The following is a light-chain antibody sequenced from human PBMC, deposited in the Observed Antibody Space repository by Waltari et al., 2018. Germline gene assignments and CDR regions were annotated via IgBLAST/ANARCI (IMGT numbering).Light chain of an antibody. CDR2: TDN. V-gene: IGLV1-44*01. J-gene: IGLJ3*02. CDR1: SSNIGKNT. Sequence: QSVLTQPPSASGTPGQGVTISCSGSSSNIGKNTLSWYQQFQGTAPKLLIHTDNQRPSGVPDRFSCSKAGTSASLAISGLQSEDQGHYYCSTWDDSLNGRVFGGGTEVTVL. CDR3: STWDDSLNGRV.